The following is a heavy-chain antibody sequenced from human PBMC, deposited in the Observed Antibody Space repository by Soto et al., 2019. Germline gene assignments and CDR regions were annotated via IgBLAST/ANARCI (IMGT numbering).Heavy chain of an antibody. CDR2: ISNRGST. D-gene: IGHD2-2*01. Sequence: PSETLSLTCTVSGGSTSNSYWSWIRQPPGKGLEWIGYISNRGSTNYNPSLKSRVTISIDTSKSQFSLRLSSVTAADTAGYYCARAPMPSFFDYWGLGTLVTVSS. CDR3: ARAPMPSFFDY. V-gene: IGHV4-59*01. J-gene: IGHJ4*02. CDR1: GGSTSNSY.